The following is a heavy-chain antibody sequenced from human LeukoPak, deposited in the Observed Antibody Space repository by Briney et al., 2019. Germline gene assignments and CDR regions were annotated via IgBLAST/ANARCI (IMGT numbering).Heavy chain of an antibody. Sequence: SETLSLTRAVYGGSFSGYYWSWIRQPPGKGLEWIGEINHSGSTNYNPSLKSRVTISVDTSKNQFSLKLSSVTAADTAVYYCAKPYYDSSGPVGYWGQGTLVTVSS. J-gene: IGHJ4*02. CDR1: GGSFSGYY. CDR2: INHSGST. CDR3: AKPYYDSSGPVGY. V-gene: IGHV4-34*01. D-gene: IGHD3-22*01.